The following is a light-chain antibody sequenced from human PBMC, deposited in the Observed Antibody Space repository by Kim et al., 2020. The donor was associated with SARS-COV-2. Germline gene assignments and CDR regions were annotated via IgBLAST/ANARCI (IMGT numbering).Light chain of an antibody. CDR2: DAS. V-gene: IGKV3-11*01. CDR3: QQRRDWPLT. CDR1: QSVNTY. Sequence: EIVLTQSQATLSLSPGESVTLSCRASQSVNTYLAWYRQKPGQAPRLLIYDASNRATGIPDRFSGSGSGTDFTLTISSLEPEDFAVYYCQQRRDWPLTFGGGTKVDIK. J-gene: IGKJ4*02.